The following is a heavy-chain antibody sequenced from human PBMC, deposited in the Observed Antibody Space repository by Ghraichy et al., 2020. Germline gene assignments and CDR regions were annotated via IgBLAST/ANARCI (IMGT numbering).Heavy chain of an antibody. V-gene: IGHV3-23*01. CDR1: GFTFSSYA. CDR3: AKASARTLAAAGTFDP. Sequence: GGSLRLSCAASGFTFSSYAMSWVRQAPGKGLEWVSAISGSGGSTYYADSVKGRFTISRDNSKNTLYLQMNSLRAEDTAVYYCAKASARTLAAAGTFDPWGQGTLVTVSS. CDR2: ISGSGGST. D-gene: IGHD6-13*01. J-gene: IGHJ5*02.